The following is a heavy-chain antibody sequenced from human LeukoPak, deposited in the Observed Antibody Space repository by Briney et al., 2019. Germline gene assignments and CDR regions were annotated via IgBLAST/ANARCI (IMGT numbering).Heavy chain of an antibody. CDR1: GFTFRNSA. CDR2: IGGHVHST. V-gene: IGHV3-23*01. D-gene: IGHD1-20*01. Sequence: GGSLRLSCAASGFTFRNSAMSWVRQAPGTGLEWVSSIGGHVHSTYYADSVIGRFTISRDDSKNTLYLQMNSLRANDTAIYYCANHRTPDHYHWNYFDYWGQGTLVTVSS. CDR3: ANHRTPDHYHWNYFDY. J-gene: IGHJ4*02.